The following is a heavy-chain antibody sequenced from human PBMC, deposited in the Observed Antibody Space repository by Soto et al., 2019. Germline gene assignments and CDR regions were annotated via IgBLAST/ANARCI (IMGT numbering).Heavy chain of an antibody. D-gene: IGHD5-18*01. V-gene: IGHV1-18*01. CDR2: ISAYNGNT. Sequence: QVQLVQSGAEVKKPGASVKVSCKASGYTFTSYGISWVRQAPGQGLEWMGWISAYNGNTNYAQKLQGRVTMTTDTSXSTAYMELRSLRADDTAVYYCARDARGYSYGSYADYWGQGTLVTVSS. CDR3: ARDARGYSYGSYADY. J-gene: IGHJ4*02. CDR1: GYTFTSYG.